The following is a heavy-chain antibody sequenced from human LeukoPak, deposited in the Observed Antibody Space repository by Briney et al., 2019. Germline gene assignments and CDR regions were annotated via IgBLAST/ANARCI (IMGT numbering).Heavy chain of an antibody. Sequence: GGSLRLSCAASGFTFSSYAMSWVRQASGKGLEWVSAISGSGGSTYYADSVKGRFTISRDNSKNTLYLQMNSLRAEDTAVYYYAKALERYFDWLPGDYWGQGTLVTVSS. CDR1: GFTFSSYA. V-gene: IGHV3-23*01. J-gene: IGHJ4*02. CDR3: AKALERYFDWLPGDY. D-gene: IGHD3-9*01. CDR2: ISGSGGST.